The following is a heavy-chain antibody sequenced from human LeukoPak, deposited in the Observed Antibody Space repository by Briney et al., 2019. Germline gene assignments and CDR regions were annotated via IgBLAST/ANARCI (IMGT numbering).Heavy chain of an antibody. CDR3: ASLSVEDTARVNFDY. Sequence: PSETLSLTCTVSGGSISSYYWSWIRQPPGKGLEWIGYIYYSGSTNYNPSLKSRVTISVDTSKNQFSLKLSSVTAADTAVYYCASLSVEDTARVNFDYWGQGTLVTVSS. CDR2: IYYSGST. CDR1: GGSISSYY. D-gene: IGHD5-18*01. J-gene: IGHJ4*02. V-gene: IGHV4-59*01.